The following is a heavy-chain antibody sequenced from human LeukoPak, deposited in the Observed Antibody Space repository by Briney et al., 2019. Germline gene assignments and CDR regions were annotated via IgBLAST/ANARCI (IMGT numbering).Heavy chain of an antibody. Sequence: SETLSLTCTVSGGSISSYYWSWIRQPPGKGLEWIGYIYYSGSTNYNPSLKSRVTISVDTSKNQFSLKLSSVTAADTAVYYCAKTTVPQEWGQEPWSPSPQ. CDR3: AKTTVPQE. J-gene: IGHJ4*02. CDR2: IYYSGST. V-gene: IGHV4-59*12. D-gene: IGHD4-17*01. CDR1: GGSISSYY.